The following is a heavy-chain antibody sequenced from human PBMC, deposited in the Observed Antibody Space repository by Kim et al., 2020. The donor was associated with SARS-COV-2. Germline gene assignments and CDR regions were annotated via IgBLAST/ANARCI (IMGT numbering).Heavy chain of an antibody. CDR2: INPSGGST. J-gene: IGHJ4*02. D-gene: IGHD5-12*01. V-gene: IGHV1-46*01. CDR1: GYTFTSYY. CDR3: AREGPREMATIVLKHFDY. Sequence: ASVNVSCKASGYTFTSYYMHWVRQAPGQGLEWMGIINPSGGSTSYAQKFQGRVTMTRDTSTSTVYMELSSLRSEDTAVYYCAREGPREMATIVLKHFDYWGQGTLVTVSS.